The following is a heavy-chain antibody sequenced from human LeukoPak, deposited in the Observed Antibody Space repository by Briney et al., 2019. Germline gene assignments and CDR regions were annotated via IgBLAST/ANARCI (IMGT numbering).Heavy chain of an antibody. Sequence: QTLSLTCAMSGDSASSKIAASNWIRHSPSRGLEWLGRTYYRSKWHNDYAISVQSRITINPDTSKNQFSLQLKSVTPEDTAVYYCASFAADKPNDYWGQGTLVTVSS. CDR2: TYYRSKWHN. D-gene: IGHD2-2*02. CDR3: ASFAADKPNDY. V-gene: IGHV6-1*01. J-gene: IGHJ4*02. CDR1: GDSASSKIAA.